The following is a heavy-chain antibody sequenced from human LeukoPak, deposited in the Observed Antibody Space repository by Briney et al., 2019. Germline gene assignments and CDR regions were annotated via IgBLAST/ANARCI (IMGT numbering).Heavy chain of an antibody. V-gene: IGHV3-30*01. D-gene: IGHD2-2*01. CDR3: ARGSPVVPAATVFDP. CDR2: ISYDGSNK. Sequence: GGSLRLSCAASGFTFSSYAMHWVRQAPGKGPEWVAVISYDGSNKYYADSVKGRFTISRDKSKNTLYLQMNSLRAEDTAVYYCARGSPVVPAATVFDPWGQGTLVTVSS. J-gene: IGHJ5*02. CDR1: GFTFSSYA.